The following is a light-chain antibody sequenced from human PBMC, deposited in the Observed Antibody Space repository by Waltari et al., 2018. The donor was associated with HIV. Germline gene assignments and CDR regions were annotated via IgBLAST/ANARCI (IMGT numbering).Light chain of an antibody. J-gene: IGLJ3*02. V-gene: IGLV1-40*01. CDR3: QSYDTSLGASV. CDR1: NSNIGAPYD. Sequence: QSVLTQPPSVSGAPGRSVIITCTGNNSNIGAPYDVHWYQQLPGAAPKLLISMNTTRPSGVRDRLAGSRSGTSSSLAITRLPAGDEADYYCQSYDTSLGASVFGGGTKLTVL. CDR2: MNT.